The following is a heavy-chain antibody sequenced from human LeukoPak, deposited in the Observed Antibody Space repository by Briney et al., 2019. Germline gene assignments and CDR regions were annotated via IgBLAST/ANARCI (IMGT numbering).Heavy chain of an antibody. J-gene: IGHJ4*02. Sequence: PGGSLRLSCAASGFTFSSYSMNWVRQAPGKGLEWVSYISSSSSTIYYADSVKGRSTISRDNAKNSLYLQMNSLRAEDTAVYYCARDLLFVTTVTTGGQGTLVTVSS. CDR3: ARDLLFVTTVTT. CDR1: GFTFSSYS. CDR2: ISSSSSTI. V-gene: IGHV3-48*04. D-gene: IGHD4-17*01.